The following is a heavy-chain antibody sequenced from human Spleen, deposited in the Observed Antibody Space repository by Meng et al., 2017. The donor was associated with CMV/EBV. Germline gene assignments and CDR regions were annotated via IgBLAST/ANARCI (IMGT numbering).Heavy chain of an antibody. Sequence: GSLRLSCTVSGGSISSSSYYWGWIRQPPGKGLEWIGSIYYGGSTYYNPSLKSRVTISVDTSKNQFSLKLSSVTAADTAVYYCASKSIVGATIDYWGQGTLVTVSS. J-gene: IGHJ4*02. CDR1: GGSISSSSYY. D-gene: IGHD1-26*01. CDR2: IYYGGST. V-gene: IGHV4-39*07. CDR3: ASKSIVGATIDY.